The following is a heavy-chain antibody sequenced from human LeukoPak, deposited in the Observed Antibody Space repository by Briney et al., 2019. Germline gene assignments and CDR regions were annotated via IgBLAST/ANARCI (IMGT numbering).Heavy chain of an antibody. Sequence: SETLSLACAVSGGSISSSNWWSWVRQPPGKGLEWIGEIYHSGSTNYNPSLKSRVTISVDKSKNQFSLKLSSVTAADTAVYYCARSTYYYGSGGVDWGQGTLVTVSS. CDR2: IYHSGST. J-gene: IGHJ4*02. CDR3: ARSTYYYGSGGVD. D-gene: IGHD3-10*01. CDR1: GGSISSSNW. V-gene: IGHV4-4*02.